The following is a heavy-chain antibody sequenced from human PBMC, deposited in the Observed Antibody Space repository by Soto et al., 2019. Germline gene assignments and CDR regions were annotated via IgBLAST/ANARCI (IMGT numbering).Heavy chain of an antibody. CDR2: ISYDGSNK. CDR1: GFTFSSYG. J-gene: IGHJ6*02. Sequence: PGGSLRLSCEASGFTFSSYGMHGVRQAPGKGLEWVAVISYDGSNKYYADSVKGRFTISRDNSKNTLYLQMNSLRAEDTAVYYCAKERGTMVRDQPEAPYYYSYSGMDAWGQDNTVTISS. D-gene: IGHD3-10*01. CDR3: AKERGTMVRDQPEAPYYYSYSGMDA. V-gene: IGHV3-30*18.